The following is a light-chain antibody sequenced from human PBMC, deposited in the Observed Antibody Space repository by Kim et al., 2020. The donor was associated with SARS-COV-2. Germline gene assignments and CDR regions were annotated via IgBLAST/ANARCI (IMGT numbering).Light chain of an antibody. CDR3: AAWDDSLSGLE. V-gene: IGLV1-47*01. CDR2: WNN. CDR1: LPNIGKYY. Sequence: GTISCSGRLPNIGKYYVYWYQQPPGTGPQLLLPWNNQRPSGVPGRFSGSKSGTSASLAISGLRSEDEADYYCAAWDDSLSGLEFGGGTQLTVL. J-gene: IGLJ2*01.